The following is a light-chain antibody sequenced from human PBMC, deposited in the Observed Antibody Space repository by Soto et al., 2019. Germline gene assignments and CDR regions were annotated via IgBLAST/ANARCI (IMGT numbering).Light chain of an antibody. CDR2: GAS. J-gene: IGKJ2*01. CDR1: QSVSSIY. CDR3: QQYGSSQYT. V-gene: IGKV3-20*01. Sequence: EIVLTQSPGTPSLSPGERATLSCRASQSVSSIYLAWYQQKPGQAPRLLIYGASSRATGIPDRFGGSGAGTDFTLTISRLEPADFAVYYCQQYGSSQYTFGQGTKLEIK.